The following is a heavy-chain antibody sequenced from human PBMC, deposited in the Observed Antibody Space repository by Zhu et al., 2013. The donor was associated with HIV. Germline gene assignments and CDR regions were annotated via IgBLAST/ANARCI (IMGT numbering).Heavy chain of an antibody. CDR3: ARDGSSGDFDP. Sequence: QVQLVQSGADVKKPGSSVKVSCKASGGTFSTYAISWVRQAPGQGLEWMGGILPIFETANYAQKFQGKVTITADKSTSTVYMELSSLRSDDTALYYCARDGSSGDFDPWGQGTLVTVSS. V-gene: IGHV1-69*06. D-gene: IGHD6-19*01. J-gene: IGHJ5*02. CDR1: GGTFSTYA. CDR2: ILPIFETA.